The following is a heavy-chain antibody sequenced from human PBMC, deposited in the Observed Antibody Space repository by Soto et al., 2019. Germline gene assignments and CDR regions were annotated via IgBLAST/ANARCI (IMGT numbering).Heavy chain of an antibody. Sequence: ASVKVSCKASGYTFTNYGISWVRQAPGQGLEWMGWIIGNNGKTYYAQKLQGRVTMTTDTSTSTAYMELRSLRSDDTAVYYCAKVVEYLSYGMDVWGQGTTVTVSS. CDR2: IIGNNGKT. V-gene: IGHV1-18*01. D-gene: IGHD2-2*01. CDR3: AKVVEYLSYGMDV. CDR1: GYTFTNYG. J-gene: IGHJ6*02.